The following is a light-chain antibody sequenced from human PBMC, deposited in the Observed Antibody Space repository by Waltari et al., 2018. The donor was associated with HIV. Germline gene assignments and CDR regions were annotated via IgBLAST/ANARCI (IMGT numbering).Light chain of an antibody. V-gene: IGLV2-8*01. CDR3: TSYAGRNTLV. CDR2: EVF. CDR1: TTDVGSYNY. Sequence: QSALTQPPSASGSPGQSVTISCTGKTTDVGSYNYVPWYQQHPGKAPKLMTYEVFKRPSGVPDRFSGSKSGNTASLTVSGLQAEDEADYYCTSYAGRNTLVFGGGTKLTVL. J-gene: IGLJ2*01.